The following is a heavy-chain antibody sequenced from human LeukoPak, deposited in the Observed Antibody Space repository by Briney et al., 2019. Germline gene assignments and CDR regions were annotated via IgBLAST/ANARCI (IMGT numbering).Heavy chain of an antibody. CDR3: AREGGGFDCSGGSCHSTYYFDY. Sequence: GASVKVSCKASGYTFTTYDINWVRQATGQGLEWMGWMNPNSGNTGYAQKFQGRVTITRDTSASTAYMELSSLRSEDTAVYYCAREGGGFDCSGGSCHSTYYFDYWGQGTLVTVSS. CDR2: MNPNSGNT. CDR1: GYTFTTYD. D-gene: IGHD2-15*01. V-gene: IGHV1-8*01. J-gene: IGHJ4*02.